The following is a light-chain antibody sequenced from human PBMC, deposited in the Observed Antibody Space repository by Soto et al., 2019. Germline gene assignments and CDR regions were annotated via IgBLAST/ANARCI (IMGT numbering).Light chain of an antibody. J-gene: IGLJ2*01. V-gene: IGLV1-40*01. CDR3: QSYDSSLSGSRGNVV. CDR1: SSNIGAGYD. CDR2: GNS. Sequence: QSVLTQPPSVPGAPGQRVTISCTGSSSNIGAGYDVHWYQQLPGTAPKLLIYGNSNRPSGVPDRFSGSKSGTSASLAITGLQAEDEADYYCQSYDSSLSGSRGNVVFGGGTQLTVL.